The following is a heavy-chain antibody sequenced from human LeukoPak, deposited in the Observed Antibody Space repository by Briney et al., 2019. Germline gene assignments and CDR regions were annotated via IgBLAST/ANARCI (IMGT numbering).Heavy chain of an antibody. CDR1: GGSISSYY. CDR3: ARVSRGSGSYHPGGYFDY. Sequence: PSETLSVTCTVSGGSISSYYWGWIRQPAGKALEWIGRIYASGCTSRNPSLKSRVTISVDTSKDQFSLKLSSVTAADTAVYYCARVSRGSGSYHPGGYFDYWGQGTLVTVSS. CDR2: IYASGCT. V-gene: IGHV4-4*07. J-gene: IGHJ4*02. D-gene: IGHD1-26*01.